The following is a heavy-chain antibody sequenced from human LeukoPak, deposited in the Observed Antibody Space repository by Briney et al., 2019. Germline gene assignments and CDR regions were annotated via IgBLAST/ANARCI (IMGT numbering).Heavy chain of an antibody. CDR1: GFTLSSYW. J-gene: IGHJ6*02. CDR3: ARDPFDYYASRRGMDV. CDR2: INTDGSST. D-gene: IGHD3-10*01. Sequence: PGGSLRLSCVASGFTLSSYWMHWVRQAPGEGLVWVSHINTDGSSTNYADSVKGRFTISRDTAKNTLYLQMNSLRAEDTAVYYCARDPFDYYASRRGMDVWGQGTTVTVSS. V-gene: IGHV3-74*01.